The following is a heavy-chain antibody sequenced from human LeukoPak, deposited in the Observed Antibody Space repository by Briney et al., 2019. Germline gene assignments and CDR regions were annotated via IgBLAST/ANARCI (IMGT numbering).Heavy chain of an antibody. V-gene: IGHV3-74*01. Sequence: GGSLRLSCAASGFTFTSYSMNWVRQAPGKGLVWVSRINSDGSSTSYADSVKGRFTISRDNAKNTLYLQMNSLRAEDTAVYYCASNYYYGMDVWGQGTTVTVSS. CDR2: INSDGSST. J-gene: IGHJ6*02. CDR3: ASNYYYGMDV. CDR1: GFTFTSYS.